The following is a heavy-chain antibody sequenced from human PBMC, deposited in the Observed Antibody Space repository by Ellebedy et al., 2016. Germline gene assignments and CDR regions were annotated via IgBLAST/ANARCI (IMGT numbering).Heavy chain of an antibody. J-gene: IGHJ4*02. CDR3: TKVYRHNYDSV. Sequence: GGSLRLSCAASGFTFSNAWMNWVRQAPGKGLEWVGRIKSKTVGGAADYAAPVKGRFTISRDDSKNTLYLQMNSLKTEDTAVYFCTKVYRHNYDSVWGQGTLVTVSS. V-gene: IGHV3-15*01. CDR1: GFTFSNAW. CDR2: IKSKTVGGAA. D-gene: IGHD3-16*01.